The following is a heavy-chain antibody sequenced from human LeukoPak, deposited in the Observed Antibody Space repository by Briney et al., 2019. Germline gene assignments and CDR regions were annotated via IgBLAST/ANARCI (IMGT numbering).Heavy chain of an antibody. CDR3: ARVRFGDYGDYVRPNWFDP. J-gene: IGHJ5*02. Sequence: SETLSLTCTVSGGSINSSSYYWGWIRQPPGKGLEWIGSIYYSGSTYYNPSLKSRVTISVDTSKNQFSLKLSSVTAADTAVYYCARVRFGDYGDYVRPNWFDPWGQGTLVTVSS. V-gene: IGHV4-39*01. D-gene: IGHD4-17*01. CDR1: GGSINSSSYY. CDR2: IYYSGST.